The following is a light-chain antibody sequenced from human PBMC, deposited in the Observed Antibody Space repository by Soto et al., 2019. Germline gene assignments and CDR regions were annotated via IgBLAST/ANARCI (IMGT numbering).Light chain of an antibody. J-gene: IGKJ2*01. CDR1: QSLLHSNGYNY. CDR3: MRAVQTPYT. V-gene: IGKV2-28*01. CDR2: LGS. Sequence: DIVMTQSPLSLPVTPGEPASISCRSSQSLLHSNGYNYLDWYLQKPVQSPQLLIYLGSNRGCVVPDRFSGSGSGTDFTLKLSRVEAEDVGVYYCMRAVQTPYTFGQGTKLELK.